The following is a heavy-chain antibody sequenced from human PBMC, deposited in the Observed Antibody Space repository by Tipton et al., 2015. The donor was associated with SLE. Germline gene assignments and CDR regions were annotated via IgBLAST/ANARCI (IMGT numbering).Heavy chain of an antibody. Sequence: GLVKPSQTLSLTCTVSGDSISSTSSYWGWIRQPPGKGLEWIGTIYYTGNTFYNPSLKSRVTISVDTSKNQFSLKLSSVTAADTAVYYCARASTAISPFDYWGQGTLATVSS. CDR1: GDSISSTSSY. D-gene: IGHD2-2*02. CDR3: ARASTAISPFDY. J-gene: IGHJ4*02. V-gene: IGHV4-39*07. CDR2: IYYTGNT.